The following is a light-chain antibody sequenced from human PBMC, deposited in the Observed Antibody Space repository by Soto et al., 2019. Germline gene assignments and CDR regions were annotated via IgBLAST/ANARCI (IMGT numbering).Light chain of an antibody. V-gene: IGKV1-39*01. CDR3: QQSYTAPYT. CDR1: QSISSF. CDR2: TAS. Sequence: DIQMTQSPSSLSASVGDRVTITCRSSQSISSFLNWYQQKPGKAPKLLIYTASSFQSGVPSRFSGSGSGTAFTLTISSLQPEDFATYYCQQSYTAPYTFGQGTKLEIK. J-gene: IGKJ2*01.